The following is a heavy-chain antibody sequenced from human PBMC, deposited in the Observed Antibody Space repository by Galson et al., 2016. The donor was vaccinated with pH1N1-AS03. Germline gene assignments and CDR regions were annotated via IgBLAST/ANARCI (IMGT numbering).Heavy chain of an antibody. CDR2: MCYSGST. CDR1: GGSISRSSYY. V-gene: IGHV4-39*07. CDR3: ARDVGMTTVIIPGY. Sequence: ETLSLTCTVSGGSISRSSYYWGWIRQPPGKGLEWIGSMCYSGSTYYNPSLKSRVTISVDTSKNQFSLRLTSVTAADTAVYYCARDVGMTTVIIPGYWGQGTLVTVSS. D-gene: IGHD4-23*01. J-gene: IGHJ4*02.